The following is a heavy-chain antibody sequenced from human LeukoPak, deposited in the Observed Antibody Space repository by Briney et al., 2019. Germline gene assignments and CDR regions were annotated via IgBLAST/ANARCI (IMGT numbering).Heavy chain of an antibody. D-gene: IGHD3-22*01. CDR2: ISGSGGST. Sequence: PGGSLRLSCAASGFTFSSNAMSWVRQAPGKGLEWVSAISGSGGSTYYADSVKGRFTISRDNSKNTLYLQMNSLRAEDTAVYYCAKPDTASSGFIPYYFDYWGQGTLVTVSS. V-gene: IGHV3-23*01. CDR1: GFTFSSNA. CDR3: AKPDTASSGFIPYYFDY. J-gene: IGHJ4*02.